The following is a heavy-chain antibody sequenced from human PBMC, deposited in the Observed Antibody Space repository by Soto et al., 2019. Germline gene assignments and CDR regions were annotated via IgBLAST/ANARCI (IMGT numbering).Heavy chain of an antibody. J-gene: IGHJ4*02. CDR1: GFTFTNYA. V-gene: IGHV3-30-3*01. D-gene: IGHD3-22*01. CDR2: ISYDGSNN. Sequence: QVQLVESGGGVVQPGKSLRLSCAASGFTFTNYAMHWVRQAPGKGLAWVAVISYDGSNNYYADSVKGRFTISRANSNNTLYLQMNSLRADDTAAYYCARSYYYDSSGHYSGPGYYFDYWGQGTLVTVSS. CDR3: ARSYYYDSSGHYSGPGYYFDY.